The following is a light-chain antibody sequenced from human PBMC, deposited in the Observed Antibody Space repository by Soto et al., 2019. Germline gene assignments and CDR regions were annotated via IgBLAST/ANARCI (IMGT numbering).Light chain of an antibody. CDR1: SSDIGAYNY. Sequence: QSVLTQPASVSGSPGQSIAISCTGTSSDIGAYNYVSWYQQHPGKAPKLMIHEVTNRPSGVSDRFSGSKSGNTASLTISGLQADDEADYSCSSHTTYTTRVFGTGTKVNVL. J-gene: IGLJ1*01. CDR3: SSHTTYTTRV. V-gene: IGLV2-14*01. CDR2: EVT.